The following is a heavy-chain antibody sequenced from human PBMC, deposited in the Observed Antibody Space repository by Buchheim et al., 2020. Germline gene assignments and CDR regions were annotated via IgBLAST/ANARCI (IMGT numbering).Heavy chain of an antibody. V-gene: IGHV3-30*18. J-gene: IGHJ4*02. Sequence: QVQLVESGGGVVRPGTSLRLSCAASGFTFSTYGMNWVRQAPGKGLEWLAVISNDGRKEYYAESVKGRFTLSRDNFKRTLYLQMDSLRPEDTAVYYCAKDRDEVAAGGLDSWGQGTL. CDR3: AKDRDEVAAGGLDS. D-gene: IGHD6-13*01. CDR1: GFTFSTYG. CDR2: ISNDGRKE.